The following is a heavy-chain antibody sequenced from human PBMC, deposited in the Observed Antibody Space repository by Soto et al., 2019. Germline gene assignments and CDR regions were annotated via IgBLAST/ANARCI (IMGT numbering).Heavy chain of an antibody. CDR1: GGTFSNHA. D-gene: IGHD2-21*02. CDR3: ARDDATYCGGDCYRYFYHGMDV. CDR2: IIPMFPTA. J-gene: IGHJ6*02. V-gene: IGHV1-69*13. Sequence: ASVKVSCKASGGTFSNHAISWVRQAPGQGLERVGGIIPMFPTADYAQRFQGRVTITADDSTTTVCMELSGLRSEDTAMYYCARDDATYCGGDCYRYFYHGMDVWGQGTTVTVSS.